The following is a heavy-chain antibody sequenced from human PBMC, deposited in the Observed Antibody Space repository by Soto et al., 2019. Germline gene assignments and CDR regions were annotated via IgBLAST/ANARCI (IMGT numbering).Heavy chain of an antibody. CDR1: GGSFSGYY. Sequence: QVQLQQWGAGLLKPSETLSLTCAVYGGSFSGYYWSWIRQPPGKGLEWIGEINQSGSTNYNPSLKSRVTISVDTSKNQFSLKLSSVTASDTAVYYCARGNYSKHDYWGQGTLVTVSS. CDR2: INQSGST. CDR3: ARGNYSKHDY. J-gene: IGHJ4*02. V-gene: IGHV4-34*01. D-gene: IGHD4-4*01.